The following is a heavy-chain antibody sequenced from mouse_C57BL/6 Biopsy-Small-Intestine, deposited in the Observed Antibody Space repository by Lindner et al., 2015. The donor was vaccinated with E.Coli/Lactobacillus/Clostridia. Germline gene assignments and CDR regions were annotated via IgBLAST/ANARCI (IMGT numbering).Heavy chain of an antibody. V-gene: IGHV1-74*01. D-gene: IGHD1-1*01. Sequence: VQLQESGAELVKPGASVKVSCRASGYTFTSYWMHWVKQRPGQGLEWIGRIHPPDSDTNYNQKFKGKATLTVNKSSSTAYMELRSLTSEDSAVYYCARHYGSSHFDYWGQVTTLTVSS. J-gene: IGHJ2*01. CDR2: IHPPDSDT. CDR3: ARHYGSSHFDY. CDR1: GYTFTSYW.